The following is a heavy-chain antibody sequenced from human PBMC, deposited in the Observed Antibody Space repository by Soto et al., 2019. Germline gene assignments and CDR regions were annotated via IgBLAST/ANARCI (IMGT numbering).Heavy chain of an antibody. Sequence: QVQLQQWGAGLLKPSETLSLTCAVYGGSFNDFFWSWIRQPPGKGLEWIGESTHSRRTNCNPSLKSRVTISVDTSKNQFSLNLSSVTAADTAVYYCARGTSTGTMSYWGQGTLVTVSS. CDR2: STHSRRT. CDR3: ARGTSTGTMSY. CDR1: GGSFNDFF. J-gene: IGHJ4*02. V-gene: IGHV4-34*01. D-gene: IGHD1-1*01.